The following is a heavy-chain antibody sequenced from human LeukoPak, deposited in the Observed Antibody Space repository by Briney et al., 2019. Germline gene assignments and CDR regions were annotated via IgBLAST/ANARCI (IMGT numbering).Heavy chain of an antibody. Sequence: LRLSXAASGFTFSSYNMNWGRQAPGKGVECVSSITKISNYYADSVKGRFTISRDNAKKSLYLQMNSLRAEDTAVYYCARGYHGSGWLGFDYWGQXTXXXXSS. CDR2: ITKISNY. D-gene: IGHD6-19*01. J-gene: IGHJ4*02. CDR3: ARGYHGSGWLGFDY. V-gene: IGHV3-21*01. CDR1: GFTFSSYN.